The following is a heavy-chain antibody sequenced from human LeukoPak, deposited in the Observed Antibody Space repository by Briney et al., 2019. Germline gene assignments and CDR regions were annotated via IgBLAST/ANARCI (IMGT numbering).Heavy chain of an antibody. CDR3: ARQLYSSGWFAFDI. J-gene: IGHJ3*02. V-gene: IGHV5-51*01. D-gene: IGHD6-19*01. CDR1: GYSFTSYW. Sequence: GESLKISCKGCGYSFTSYWIGWVRQMPGKGLESMGIIYPGDSDTRYSPSFQGQVTISADKSISTAYLQWSSLKASDTAMYYCARQLYSSGWFAFDIWGQGTMVTVSS. CDR2: IYPGDSDT.